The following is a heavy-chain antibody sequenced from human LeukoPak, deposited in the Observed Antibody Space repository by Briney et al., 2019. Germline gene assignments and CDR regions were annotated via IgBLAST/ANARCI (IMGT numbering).Heavy chain of an antibody. J-gene: IGHJ4*02. V-gene: IGHV4-34*01. CDR1: GGSFSGYY. D-gene: IGHD3-22*01. CDR2: INHSGST. Sequence: SETLSLTCAVYGGSFSGYYWSWIRQPPGKGLEWIGEINHSGSTNYNPSLKSRVTISVDTSKNQFSLKLSSVTAADTAVYYRAITGYYDSSGSYYFDYWGQGTLVTVSS. CDR3: AITGYYDSSGSYYFDY.